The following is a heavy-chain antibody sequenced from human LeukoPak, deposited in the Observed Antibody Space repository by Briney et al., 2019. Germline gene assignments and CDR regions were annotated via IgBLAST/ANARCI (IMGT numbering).Heavy chain of an antibody. D-gene: IGHD6-19*01. CDR2: IYYSGST. V-gene: IGHV4-59*08. J-gene: IGHJ4*02. CDR3: AAYSSGWTYY. CDR1: GGSKSSYY. Sequence: SETLSLTCTVSGGSKSSYYWSWIRQPPGKGLEWIGYIYYSGSTNYNPSLKSRVTLSVDTSKNQFSLKLSSATAADTAVYYCAAYSSGWTYYWGQGTLVTVSS.